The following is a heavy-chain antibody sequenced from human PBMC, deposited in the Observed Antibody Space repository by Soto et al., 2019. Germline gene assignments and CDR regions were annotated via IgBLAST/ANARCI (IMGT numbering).Heavy chain of an antibody. CDR1: GFSFSSYS. V-gene: IGHV3-21*01. Sequence: GGSLRLSCAVPGFSFSSYSMNWVRQAPGKGLEWVSSISSSSTYIYYGDSVKGRFTISRDNAKKSLYLQMNSLRAEDTAVYYCARDLSITGTTYYYGMDVWGQGTTVTVSS. CDR3: ARDLSITGTTYYYGMDV. CDR2: ISSSSTYI. D-gene: IGHD1-20*01. J-gene: IGHJ6*02.